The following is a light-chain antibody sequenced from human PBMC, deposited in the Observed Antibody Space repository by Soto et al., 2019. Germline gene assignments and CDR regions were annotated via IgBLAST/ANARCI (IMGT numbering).Light chain of an antibody. CDR3: SSYTRSSVYV. Sequence: QPVLTQPASVSGSPGQSITISCTGTSSDVGGYNYVSWYQHHPGKAPKLMIYDVSNRPSGISNRFSGSKSGNTASLTISGLQAEDEADYYCSSYTRSSVYVFGTGTKLTVL. V-gene: IGLV2-14*03. CDR1: SSDVGGYNY. J-gene: IGLJ1*01. CDR2: DVS.